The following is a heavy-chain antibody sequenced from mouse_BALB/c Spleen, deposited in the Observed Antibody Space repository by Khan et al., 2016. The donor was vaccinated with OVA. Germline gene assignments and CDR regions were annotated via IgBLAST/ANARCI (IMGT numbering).Heavy chain of an antibody. J-gene: IGHJ3*01. CDR1: GYTFTTAG. V-gene: IGHV9-4*02. CDR3: ARLDDFDAVAY. CDR2: INTHSGVP. Sequence: QIQLVQSGPELKKPGETVRISCKASGYTFTTAGMQWVQKMPGEGLKWIGWINTHSGVPKCAEDFKGRFAFSLETSASTAYLQISNLKNEDTATYFCARLDDFDAVAYWGRGTLVTVSA. D-gene: IGHD2-4*01.